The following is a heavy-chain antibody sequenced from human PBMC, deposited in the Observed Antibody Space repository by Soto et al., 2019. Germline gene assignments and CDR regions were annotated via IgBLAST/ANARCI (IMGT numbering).Heavy chain of an antibody. CDR1: GFTFSSYG. CDR2: IWYDGSNK. CDR3: AKNGAETDGIMSTFGGRDESAFDI. D-gene: IGHD3-16*01. V-gene: IGHV3-33*06. Sequence: QVQLVESGGGVVQPGRSLRLSCAASGFTFSSYGMHWVRQAPGKGLEWVAVIWYDGSNKYYADSVKGRFTISRDNSKNTLYLQMNSLRAEDTAVYYCAKNGAETDGIMSTFGGRDESAFDIWGQGTMVTVSS. J-gene: IGHJ3*02.